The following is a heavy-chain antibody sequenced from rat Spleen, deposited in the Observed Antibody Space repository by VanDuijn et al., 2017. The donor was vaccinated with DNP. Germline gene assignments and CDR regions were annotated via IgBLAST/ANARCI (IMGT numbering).Heavy chain of an antibody. Sequence: EVQLVESGGGLVQPGRSLKLSCAVSGITFSDHNMAWVRQAPKKSLEWVATISYDGSDTYYRDSMKGRFTISRDNAKSTLYLQMDSLRSEDTATYYCAGLCGYEGGDYFPYYFDYWGQGVMVTVSS. CDR2: ISYDGSDT. D-gene: IGHD1-1*01. J-gene: IGHJ2*01. CDR1: GITFSDHN. CDR3: AGLCGYEGGDYFPYYFDY. V-gene: IGHV5-7*01.